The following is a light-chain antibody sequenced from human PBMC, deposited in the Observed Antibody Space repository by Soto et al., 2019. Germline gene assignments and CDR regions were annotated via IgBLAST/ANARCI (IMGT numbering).Light chain of an antibody. CDR2: GAS. J-gene: IGKJ1*01. CDR3: QKYGSSPR. V-gene: IGKV3-20*01. Sequence: EIVFTQSPGTLSLSPGERATLSCRASQSVSSSYLAWYQQKPGQAPRLLIYGASSRFTGIPDMFSGSGSGTDFTLTISRLEPEDFAVYYCQKYGSSPRFDQGTKVEIK. CDR1: QSVSSSY.